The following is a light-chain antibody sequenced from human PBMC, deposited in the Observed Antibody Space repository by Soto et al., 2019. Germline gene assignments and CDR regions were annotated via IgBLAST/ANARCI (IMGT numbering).Light chain of an antibody. V-gene: IGLV2-14*01. CDR3: SSYTSSSTLYV. Sequence: QSVLTKPASVSGSPGQSITISCTGTSSSVGGYNYVSWYQQHPGKAPKLMIYDVSNRPSGVSNRFSGSKSGNTASLTISGLQAEDEADYYCSSYTSSSTLYVFGTGTKVTVL. J-gene: IGLJ1*01. CDR2: DVS. CDR1: SSSVGGYNY.